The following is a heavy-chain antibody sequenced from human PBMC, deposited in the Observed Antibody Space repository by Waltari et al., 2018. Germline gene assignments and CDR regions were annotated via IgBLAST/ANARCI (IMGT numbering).Heavy chain of an antibody. D-gene: IGHD1-7*01. Sequence: EVQLVESGGGLIQPGGSLRLSCDASAFHFNRYWLPGARQATGKGLVWVERINSDGSSTSNADSVKGRFTISRDNAKNTLYLQMNSLRAEDTAMYYCASGNSHAFDIWGQGTMVTVSS. CDR1: AFHFNRYW. CDR3: ASGNSHAFDI. V-gene: IGHV3-74*01. CDR2: INSDGSST. J-gene: IGHJ3*02.